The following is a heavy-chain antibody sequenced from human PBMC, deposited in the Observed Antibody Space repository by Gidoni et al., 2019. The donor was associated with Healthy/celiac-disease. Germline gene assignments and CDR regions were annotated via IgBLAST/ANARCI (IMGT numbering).Heavy chain of an antibody. D-gene: IGHD3-9*01. V-gene: IGHV4-59*01. CDR3: ARVPTLSYYDILTGYPTARAVAFDI. Sequence: QVQLQESGPGLVKPSETLSLTCTVSGGSISSYYWIWIRQPPGKGLEWIGYIDYSGSTNYNPSLKSRVTISVDTSKNQFSLKLSSVTAADTAVYYCARVPTLSYYDILTGYPTARAVAFDIWGQGTMVTVSS. CDR2: IDYSGST. CDR1: GGSISSYY. J-gene: IGHJ3*02.